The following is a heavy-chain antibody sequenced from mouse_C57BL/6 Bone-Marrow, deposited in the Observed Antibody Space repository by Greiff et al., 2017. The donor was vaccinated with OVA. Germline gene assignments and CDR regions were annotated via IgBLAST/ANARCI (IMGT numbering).Heavy chain of an antibody. CDR1: GFTFSSYA. CDR3: ARNRDYSYYAMDY. J-gene: IGHJ4*01. D-gene: IGHD2-4*01. Sequence: EVKVEESGGGLVKPGGSLKLSCAASGFTFSSYAMSWVRQTPEKRLEWVATISDGGSFTYYPDNVKGRFTISIDTAKNNLYMQMSHLESEDTALYCCARNRDYSYYAMDYWGQGTSVTVSS. V-gene: IGHV5-4*03. CDR2: ISDGGSFT.